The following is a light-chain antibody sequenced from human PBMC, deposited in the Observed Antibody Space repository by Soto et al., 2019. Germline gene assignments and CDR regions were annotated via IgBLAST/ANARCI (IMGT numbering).Light chain of an antibody. V-gene: IGKV1-39*01. CDR1: QSIATF. CDR3: QQSYSSLALT. Sequence: DIQMTQSPSSLSASVGDRVTVTCRARQSIATFLNWYQHKPGKAPKLLISGASNLQSEVPSRFSGSGSGTDFTLTINSLHPEDFETYYCQQSYSSLALTFGGGTKLEIK. CDR2: GAS. J-gene: IGKJ4*01.